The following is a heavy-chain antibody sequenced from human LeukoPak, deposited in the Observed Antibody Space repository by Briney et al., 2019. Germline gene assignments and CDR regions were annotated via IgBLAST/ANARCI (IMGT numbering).Heavy chain of an antibody. CDR3: ARDGYSSAPNWFDP. CDR1: GGSISSGGYY. Sequence: SETLSLTCTVSGGSISSGGYYWSWIRQHPGKGLEWIGYIYYSGSTYYNPSLKSRVTISVDTSKNQFSLKLSPVTAADTAVYYCARDGYSSAPNWFDPWGQGTLVTVSS. V-gene: IGHV4-31*03. J-gene: IGHJ5*02. CDR2: IYYSGST. D-gene: IGHD6-19*01.